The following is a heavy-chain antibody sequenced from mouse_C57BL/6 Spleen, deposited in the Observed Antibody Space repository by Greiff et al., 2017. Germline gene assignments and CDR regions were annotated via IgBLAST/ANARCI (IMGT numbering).Heavy chain of an antibody. D-gene: IGHD1-1*01. CDR3: AKRGDYYGSSFDD. CDR1: GYTFTSYW. V-gene: IGHV1-64*01. CDR2: IHPNSGST. Sequence: QVQLKQSGAELVKPGASVKLSCKASGYTFTSYWMHWVKQRPGQGLEWIGMIHPNSGSTNYNEKFKSKATLTVDKSSSTAYMQLSSLTSEDSAVYYWAKRGDYYGSSFDDWGQGTTLTVSS. J-gene: IGHJ2*01.